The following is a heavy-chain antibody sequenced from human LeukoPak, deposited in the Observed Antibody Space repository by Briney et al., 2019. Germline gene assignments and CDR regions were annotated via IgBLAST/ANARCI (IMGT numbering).Heavy chain of an antibody. CDR3: ARVPMYYTMIFDI. CDR2: IYYSGST. V-gene: IGHV4-59*01. J-gene: IGHJ3*02. D-gene: IGHD3-22*01. CDR1: GGPISSYY. Sequence: SETLSLTCTVSGGPISSYYWSWIRQPPGKGLEWIGYIYYSGSTNYNPSLKSRVTISVDTSKNQFSLKLSSVTAADTAVYYCARVPMYYTMIFDIWGQGAMVTVSS.